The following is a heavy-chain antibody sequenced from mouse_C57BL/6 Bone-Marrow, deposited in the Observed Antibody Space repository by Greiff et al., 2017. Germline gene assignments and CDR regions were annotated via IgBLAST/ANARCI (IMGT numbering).Heavy chain of an antibody. D-gene: IGHD2-5*01. V-gene: IGHV14-4*01. CDR2: IDPEYGDT. Sequence: VQLQQSGAELVRPGASVKLSCTASGSNIKDDYMHWVKQRPEQGLEWIGWIDPEYGDTEYASQFQGEATITADTSSNTAYLQLSSLTSEDTAVYYCTTNSNWEDWYFDVWGTGTTVTVSS. CDR3: TTNSNWEDWYFDV. CDR1: GSNIKDDY. J-gene: IGHJ1*03.